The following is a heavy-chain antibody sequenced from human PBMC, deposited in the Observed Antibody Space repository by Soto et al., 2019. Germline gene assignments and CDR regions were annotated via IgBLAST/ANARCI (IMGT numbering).Heavy chain of an antibody. V-gene: IGHV4-34*01. Sequence: PSETQSLTSIVSDESFRGYFWNWLRQPPGKGLEWIGEINHGGTTSYSPSLTSRVTISVDTSKTQFSLKLSSVTAADTAVYFCARGTSYNSGTTYFDFWGQGTLVTVSS. J-gene: IGHJ4*02. CDR2: INHGGTT. D-gene: IGHD6-19*01. CDR3: ARGTSYNSGTTYFDF. CDR1: DESFRGYF.